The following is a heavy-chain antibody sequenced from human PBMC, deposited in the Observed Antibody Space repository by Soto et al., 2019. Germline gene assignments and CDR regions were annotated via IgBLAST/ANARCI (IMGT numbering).Heavy chain of an antibody. Sequence: EVQLVESGGGLVQPGGSLRLSCAASGFSVSDNYMSWVRQAPGKGLEWISVIYSSGDTYYADSVKGRLTIPRDNTRNTLYLQINALRVENTALYYCARDPGYGRGVSFDPWGQGIPVTVSS. CDR1: GFSVSDNY. J-gene: IGHJ5*02. D-gene: IGHD2-8*01. CDR3: ARDPGYGRGVSFDP. CDR2: IYSSGDT. V-gene: IGHV3-66*01.